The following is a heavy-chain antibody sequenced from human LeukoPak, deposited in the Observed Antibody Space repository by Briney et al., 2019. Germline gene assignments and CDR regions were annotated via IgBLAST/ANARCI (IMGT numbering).Heavy chain of an antibody. Sequence: RPSETRSLTCTVSGGSISSYYWSWIRQPPGKGLEWIGCISYSGSTNYNPSLKSRVTISLDTSKNQFSLRLSSVTAADTAVYYCAREKDDYYYFDYWGQGTLVTVSP. D-gene: IGHD4-11*01. CDR2: ISYSGST. CDR3: AREKDDYYYFDY. CDR1: GGSISSYY. V-gene: IGHV4-59*01. J-gene: IGHJ4*02.